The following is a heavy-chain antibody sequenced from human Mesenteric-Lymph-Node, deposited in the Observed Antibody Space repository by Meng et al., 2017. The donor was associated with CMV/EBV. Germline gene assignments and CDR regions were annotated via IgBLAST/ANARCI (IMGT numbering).Heavy chain of an antibody. V-gene: IGHV4-34*01. Sequence: SETLSLTCAVYGGSFSGYYWSWIRQPPGKGLEWIGEINHSGSTNYNPSLKSRVTISVDTSRNHFSLKLSSVTAADTAVYYCARGHVEMATMEEYWGQGTLVTVSS. CDR1: GGSFSGYY. CDR3: ARGHVEMATMEEY. CDR2: INHSGST. J-gene: IGHJ4*02. D-gene: IGHD5-24*01.